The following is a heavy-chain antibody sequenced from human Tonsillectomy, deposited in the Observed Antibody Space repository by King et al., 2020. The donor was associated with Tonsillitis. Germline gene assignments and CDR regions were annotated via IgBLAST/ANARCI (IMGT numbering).Heavy chain of an antibody. CDR1: GFTFTGNA. V-gene: IGHV3-23*03. CDR2: FYSVGSSP. CDR3: AKVARYGGNSHFDY. Sequence: VQLVQSGGGLVQPGGSLRPSVAASGFTFTGNALSWVRRPPGRGLGGAPVFYSVGSSPYYEDSVKGRFTIARDNSKNTLYLQMNSLRAEDTAVYYCAKVARYGGNSHFDYWGQGTLVTVSS. D-gene: IGHD4-23*01. J-gene: IGHJ4*02.